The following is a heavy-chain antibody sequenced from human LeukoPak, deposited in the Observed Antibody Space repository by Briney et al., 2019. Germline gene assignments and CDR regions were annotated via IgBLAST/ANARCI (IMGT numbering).Heavy chain of an antibody. J-gene: IGHJ4*02. V-gene: IGHV4-39*07. CDR2: IYYSGST. Sequence: SETLSLTCTVSGGSISSYYWGWIRQPPGKGPEWIGSIYYSGSTNYNPSLKSRVTISLDTSKNQFSLKLSSVTAADTAVYYCASANGPYYFDYWGQGTLVTVSS. CDR1: GGSISSYY. CDR3: ASANGPYYFDY. D-gene: IGHD2-8*01.